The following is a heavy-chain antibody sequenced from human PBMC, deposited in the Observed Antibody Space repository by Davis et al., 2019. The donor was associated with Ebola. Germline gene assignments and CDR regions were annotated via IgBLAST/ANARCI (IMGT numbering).Heavy chain of an antibody. J-gene: IGHJ4*02. V-gene: IGHV3-11*06. Sequence: GESLKISCAASGFTFSNAWMSWIRQAPGKGLEWVSYISSSSSYTNYADSVKGRFTISRDNSNNLLYLQMNSLRAEDTAVYYCAIPDCSGANCYSVYIKNWGQGTLVTVSS. CDR1: GFTFSNAW. CDR2: ISSSSSYT. D-gene: IGHD2-15*01. CDR3: AIPDCSGANCYSVYIKN.